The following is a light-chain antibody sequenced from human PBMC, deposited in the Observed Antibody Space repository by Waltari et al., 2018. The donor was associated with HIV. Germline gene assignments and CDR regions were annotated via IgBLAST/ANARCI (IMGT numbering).Light chain of an antibody. J-gene: IGLJ3*02. Sequence: SSELTQPLSVSVPPGQPPKIPCSGAALPMQYYYWYQQKPGQAPVLVIYKDSERPSGIPERLSGSSSGATVTLTVSGVQAEDEADYYCQAADRKGKVFGGGTKLTVL. CDR2: KDS. CDR3: QAADRKGKV. V-gene: IGLV3-25*03. CDR1: ALPMQY.